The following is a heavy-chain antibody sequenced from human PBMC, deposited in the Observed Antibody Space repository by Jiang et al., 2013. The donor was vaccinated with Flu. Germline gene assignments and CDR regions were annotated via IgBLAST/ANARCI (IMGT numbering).Heavy chain of an antibody. D-gene: IGHD3-22*01. CDR3: ARARGAYFDSSGYPTGYFDY. V-gene: IGHV5-51*01. CDR2: IYPGDSDT. J-gene: IGHJ4*02. Sequence: PGESLKISCKGSGYTFTTYWIGWVRQMPGKGLEWMGIIYPGDSDTRYSPSFQGHVTISADKSISTAYLQWNSLTASDTAMYYCARARGAYFDSSGYPTGYFDYWGQGTLVTVSS. CDR1: GYTFTTYW.